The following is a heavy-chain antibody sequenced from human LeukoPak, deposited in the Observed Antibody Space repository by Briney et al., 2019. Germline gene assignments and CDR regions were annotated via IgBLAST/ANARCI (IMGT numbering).Heavy chain of an antibody. J-gene: IGHJ5*02. Sequence: ASVKVSCKASGYTFTGYYMHWVRQAPGQGLEWMGWINPNSDGTNYAQKFQGRVTMTRDTSISTAYMELSRLRSDDTAVYYCARDGAARDYYGSGSYYKWVNWFDPWGQGTLVTVSS. D-gene: IGHD3-10*01. CDR1: GYTFTGYY. V-gene: IGHV1-2*02. CDR3: ARDGAARDYYGSGSYYKWVNWFDP. CDR2: INPNSDGT.